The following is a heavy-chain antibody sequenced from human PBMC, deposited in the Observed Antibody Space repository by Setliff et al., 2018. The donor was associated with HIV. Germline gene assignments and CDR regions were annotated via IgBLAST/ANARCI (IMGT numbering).Heavy chain of an antibody. CDR3: ARYRYYYDSSGYGRWFDP. V-gene: IGHV4-34*01. CDR1: GGSFNGYY. Sequence: SETLSLTCAVYGGSFNGYYWSWIRQPPGKGLEWIGNIYYSGSTYYNPSLKSRVTISVDTSENQFSLRLNSVTAADTAVYYCARYRYYYDSSGYGRWFDPWGQGTLVT. CDR2: IYYSGST. J-gene: IGHJ5*02. D-gene: IGHD3-22*01.